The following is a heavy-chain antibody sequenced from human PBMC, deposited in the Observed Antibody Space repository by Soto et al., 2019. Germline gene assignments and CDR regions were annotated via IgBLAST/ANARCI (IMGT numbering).Heavy chain of an antibody. D-gene: IGHD6-19*01. CDR3: ARDDLEKQWLVRSNYYGMDV. CDR2: ISSSGSHM. Sequence: EVPLVESGGGLVKPGGSLRLSCVASTFNLTKYSMSWVRLAPGKGLEWVSFISSSGSHMYYADSVTGRFTIARDNAKNSLFLQMNSLRAEDTAIYFCARDDLEKQWLVRSNYYGMDVWGQGTTVTVSS. J-gene: IGHJ6*02. CDR1: TFNLTKYS. V-gene: IGHV3-21*01.